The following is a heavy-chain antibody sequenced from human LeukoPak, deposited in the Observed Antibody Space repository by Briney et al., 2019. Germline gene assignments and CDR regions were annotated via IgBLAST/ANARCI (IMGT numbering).Heavy chain of an antibody. J-gene: IGHJ3*02. D-gene: IGHD3-10*01. CDR2: IYSGGST. Sequence: GGSLRLSCAASGFTVSSNYMSWVRQAPGKGLEWVSVIYSGGSTYYADSVKGRFTISRDNSKNTLYLQMNSLRAEDTAVYYCARLRGNEAFDIWGQGTMVTVSS. CDR1: GFTVSSNY. V-gene: IGHV3-53*01. CDR3: ARLRGNEAFDI.